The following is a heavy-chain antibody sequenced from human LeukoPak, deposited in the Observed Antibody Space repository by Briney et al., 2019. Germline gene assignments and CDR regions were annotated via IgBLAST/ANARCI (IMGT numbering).Heavy chain of an antibody. CDR3: AKGSYREDL. CDR2: IWYDGSII. CDR1: RFMFSNYG. Sequence: PGGSLRLSCVVSRFMFSNYGMHWVRQAPGKGLEWVAFIWYDGSIIYYGDSVRGRFTISRDDSKNTLYLQMNSLRPEDTAIYYCAKGSYREDLWGQGTMVTVSS. V-gene: IGHV3-30*02. D-gene: IGHD4-11*01. J-gene: IGHJ3*01.